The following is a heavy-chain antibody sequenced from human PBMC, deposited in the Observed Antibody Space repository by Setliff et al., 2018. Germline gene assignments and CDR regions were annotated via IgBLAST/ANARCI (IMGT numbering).Heavy chain of an antibody. J-gene: IGHJ3*02. Sequence: GGSLRLSCAASGFTFSDYYMNWIRQAPGKGLESVSYISSSGSTIYSADSVKGRFTISRDNAENSLYLQMNSLRAEDTAVYYCARPRKSYSSGWYRNGDAFDIWGQGTMVTVSS. D-gene: IGHD6-19*01. CDR1: GFTFSDYY. CDR3: ARPRKSYSSGWYRNGDAFDI. V-gene: IGHV3-11*01. CDR2: ISSSGSTI.